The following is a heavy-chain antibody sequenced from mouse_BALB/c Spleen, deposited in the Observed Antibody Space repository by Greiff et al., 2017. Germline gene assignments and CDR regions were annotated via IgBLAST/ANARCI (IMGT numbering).Heavy chain of an antibody. Sequence: QVQLQQPGAELVKPGASVKLSCKASGYTFTSYWMHWVKQRPGQGLEWIGEIDPSDSYTNYNQKFKGKATLTVDKSSSTAYMQLSSLTSEDSAVYYCARWGITTFSFDYWGQGTTLTVSS. CDR2: IDPSDSYT. CDR3: ARWGITTFSFDY. J-gene: IGHJ2*01. CDR1: GYTFTSYW. D-gene: IGHD2-4*01. V-gene: IGHV1-69*02.